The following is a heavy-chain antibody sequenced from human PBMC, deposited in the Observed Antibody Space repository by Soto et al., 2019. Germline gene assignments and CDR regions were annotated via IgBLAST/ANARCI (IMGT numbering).Heavy chain of an antibody. D-gene: IGHD3-16*01. V-gene: IGHV3-23*01. CDR3: AKGDLIWDPFDF. J-gene: IGHJ4*02. CDR2: ITASGYSA. CDR1: GLAFSNYA. Sequence: EAQLLESGGGLVQPGGSLRLSCAASGLAFSNYAMTWVRQAPGKGLEWVSIITASGYSAYYGGAVKGRFTTSRDNSRSTLYLQMNGLRADDTAVYYCAKGDLIWDPFDFWGQGTLVTVSS.